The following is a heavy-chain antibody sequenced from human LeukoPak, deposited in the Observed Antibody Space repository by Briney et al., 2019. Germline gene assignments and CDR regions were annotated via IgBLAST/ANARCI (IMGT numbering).Heavy chain of an antibody. V-gene: IGHV3-43*02. J-gene: IGHJ4*02. CDR1: GFTFAVYA. D-gene: IGHD3-10*01. CDR2: ITGDDRT. Sequence: GGTLRLSCAASGFTFAVYAMHWVPQAPGKGLECVSLITGDDRTYHTDSVKGRFTISRDNSKNSLYLQMTSLRSEDSAMYYCAKDKNGENWGQGTLVTVSS. CDR3: AKDKNGEN.